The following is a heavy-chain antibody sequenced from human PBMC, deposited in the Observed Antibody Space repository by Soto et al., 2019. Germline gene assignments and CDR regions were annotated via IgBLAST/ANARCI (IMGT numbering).Heavy chain of an antibody. CDR1: GYTFTSYD. V-gene: IGHV1-8*01. CDR2: MNPNSGNT. Sequence: QVQLVQSGAEVKKPGASVKVSCKASGYTFTSYDINWVRQATGQGLEWMGWMNPNSGNTGYAQKFQGRVTMTRNTSISTAYMELSSLRSEDTAVYYCARQDTATYYYYYSMDVWGQGTTVTVSS. D-gene: IGHD5-18*01. CDR3: ARQDTATYYYYYSMDV. J-gene: IGHJ6*02.